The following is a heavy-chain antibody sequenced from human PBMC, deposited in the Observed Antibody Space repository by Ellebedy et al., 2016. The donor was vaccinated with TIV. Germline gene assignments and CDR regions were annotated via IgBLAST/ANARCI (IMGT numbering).Heavy chain of an antibody. D-gene: IGHD3-10*01. CDR3: AKDSGRSGWISDY. J-gene: IGHJ4*02. CDR2: LTSGGVT. V-gene: IGHV3-23*01. CDR1: GFTFSTYA. Sequence: GESLKISCADSGFTFSTYAMRWFRQAPGKGLEWVSALTSGGVTFYADSVKGRFTISRDSSKNTLYLQMNSLRVEDTAIYFCAKDSGRSGWISDYWGQGTLVTVSS.